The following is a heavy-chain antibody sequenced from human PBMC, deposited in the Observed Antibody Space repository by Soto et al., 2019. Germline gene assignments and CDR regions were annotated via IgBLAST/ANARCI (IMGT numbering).Heavy chain of an antibody. CDR1: GGSISSSSYY. V-gene: IGHV4-39*01. CDR2: IYYSGST. D-gene: IGHD2-15*01. Sequence: QLQLQESGPGLVKPSETLSLTCTVSGGSISSSSYYWGWIRQPPGKGLEWIGSIYYSGSTYYNPSLKSRVTISVDTSKNQFSLKLSSVTAADTAVYYCAGGRAPWAFDIWGQGTMVTVSS. CDR3: AGGRAPWAFDI. J-gene: IGHJ3*02.